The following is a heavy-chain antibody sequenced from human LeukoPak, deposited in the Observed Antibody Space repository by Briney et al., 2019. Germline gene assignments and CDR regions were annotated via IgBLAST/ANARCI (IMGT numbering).Heavy chain of an antibody. CDR2: IYPDDSDT. J-gene: IGHJ4*02. Sequence: GESLKLSCKGSGYIFTNYCIAWVRQMPGKALEWLGIIYPDDSDTRYSPSFLGQVPISADKSIRTASLQWSSLKASDTAMCYCARRSYYDSGGYYYDFWGQGTLVTVSS. D-gene: IGHD3-22*01. V-gene: IGHV5-51*01. CDR3: ARRSYYDSGGYYYDF. CDR1: GYIFTNYC.